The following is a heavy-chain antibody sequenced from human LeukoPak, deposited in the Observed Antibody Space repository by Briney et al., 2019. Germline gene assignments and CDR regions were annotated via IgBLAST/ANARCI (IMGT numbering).Heavy chain of an antibody. CDR2: INPNSGGT. CDR1: GYTFTGYY. D-gene: IGHD5/OR15-5a*01. Sequence: ASVKVSCKAPGYTFTGYYMHWVRQAPGQGLEWMGWINPNSGGTNYAQKFQGRVTMTRDTSISTAYMELSRLRSDDTAVYYCARIQRDTKFYDYNYWGQGTLVTVSS. CDR3: ARIQRDTKFYDYNY. V-gene: IGHV1-2*02. J-gene: IGHJ4*02.